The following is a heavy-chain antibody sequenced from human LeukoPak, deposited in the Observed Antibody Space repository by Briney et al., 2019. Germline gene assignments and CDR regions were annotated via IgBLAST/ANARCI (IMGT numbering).Heavy chain of an antibody. CDR3: ARGTAMDYYYYYMDV. Sequence: ASVKLSCKASGYTFTSYDINWVRQATGQGLEWMGWMNPNSGNTGYAQKFQGRVTITRNTSISTAYMELSSLRSEDTAVYYCARGTAMDYYYYYMDVWGKGTTVTVSS. V-gene: IGHV1-8*03. J-gene: IGHJ6*03. CDR2: MNPNSGNT. CDR1: GYTFTSYD. D-gene: IGHD5-18*01.